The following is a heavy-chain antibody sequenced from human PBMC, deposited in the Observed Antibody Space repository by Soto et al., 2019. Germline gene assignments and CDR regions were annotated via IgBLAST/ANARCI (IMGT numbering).Heavy chain of an antibody. CDR1: GFTFSDYY. Sequence: GGSLRLSCAATGFTFSDYYMSWIRQAPGKGLEWVSYISSSGSTIYYADSVKGRFTISRDNAKNSLYLQMNGLRAEDTAVYYCARDEYSGSYYDYWGQGTLVTVSS. D-gene: IGHD1-26*01. V-gene: IGHV3-11*01. CDR2: ISSSGSTI. J-gene: IGHJ4*02. CDR3: ARDEYSGSYYDY.